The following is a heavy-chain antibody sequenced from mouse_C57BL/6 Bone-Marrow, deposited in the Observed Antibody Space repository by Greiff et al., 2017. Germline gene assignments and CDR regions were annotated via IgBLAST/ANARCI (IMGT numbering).Heavy chain of an antibody. CDR1: GFTFSSYA. D-gene: IGHD2-4*01. CDR3: TRGGGITAFYYYAMDY. CDR2: ISSGGDYI. J-gene: IGHJ4*01. V-gene: IGHV5-9-1*02. Sequence: EVQGVESGEGLVKPGGSLKLSCAASGFTFSSYAMSWVRQTPEQRLEWVAYISSGGDYIYYADTVKGRFTISSDNARNTPYLQLSSLKSEDTAMYYCTRGGGITAFYYYAMDYWGQGTSVTVSS.